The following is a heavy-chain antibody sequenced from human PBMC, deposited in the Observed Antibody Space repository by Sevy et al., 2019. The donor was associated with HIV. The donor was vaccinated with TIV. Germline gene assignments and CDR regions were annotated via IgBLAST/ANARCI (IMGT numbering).Heavy chain of an antibody. Sequence: SETLSLTCNVSGDSISSYFWSWFRLPPGKGLEWIGYIYYSGSSEYNPSLRSRVTISIDTSKKYLSMKLTSVTAADTAVYYSARDSAVVPRALVYWGQGTLVTVSS. CDR3: ARDSAVVPRALVY. D-gene: IGHD2-15*01. V-gene: IGHV4-59*01. J-gene: IGHJ4*02. CDR2: IYYSGSS. CDR1: GDSISSYF.